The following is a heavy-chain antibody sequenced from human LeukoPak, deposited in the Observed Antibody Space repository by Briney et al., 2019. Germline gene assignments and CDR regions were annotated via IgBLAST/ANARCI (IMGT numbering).Heavy chain of an antibody. CDR3: ARHGDYGDYSKSFYYMDV. V-gene: IGHV4-4*07. CDR1: GGYIGSYY. D-gene: IGHD4-17*01. J-gene: IGHJ6*03. CDR2: IYTSENT. Sequence: SETLSLTCTVSGGYIGSYYWSSIRQPAGKGLEWIGRIYTSENTDYNPSLKSRVTMSVDMSTSQFSLRLTSVTAADTAVYYCARHGDYGDYSKSFYYMDVWGKGTTVTVSS.